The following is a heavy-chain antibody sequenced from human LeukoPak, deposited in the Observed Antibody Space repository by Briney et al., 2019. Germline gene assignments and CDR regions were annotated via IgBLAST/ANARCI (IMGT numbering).Heavy chain of an antibody. V-gene: IGHV4-34*01. D-gene: IGHD3-10*01. Sequence: SETLSLTCAVYGGSFSGYYWSWIRQPPGKGLEWIGEINHSGSTNYNPSLKSRVTISVDTSKNQFSLKLSSVTAADTAVYYCARGGVTTVRGVITLIYYYYMDVWGKGTTVTVSS. CDR1: GGSFSGYY. CDR2: INHSGST. J-gene: IGHJ6*03. CDR3: ARGGVTTVRGVITLIYYYYMDV.